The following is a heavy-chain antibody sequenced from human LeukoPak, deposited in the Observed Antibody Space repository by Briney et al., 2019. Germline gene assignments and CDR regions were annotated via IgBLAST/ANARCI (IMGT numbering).Heavy chain of an antibody. CDR2: IYPGDSDT. CDR3: ARPMTTVTIDAFDI. J-gene: IGHJ3*02. Sequence: GESLKISCKGSGYSFTSYWIGWVRQMPGKGLEWMWIIYPGDSDTRYSPSLQGQVTISADKSSSTAYLQWSSLKASDTAMYYCARPMTTVTIDAFDIWGQGTMVTVSS. V-gene: IGHV5-51*01. D-gene: IGHD4-17*01. CDR1: GYSFTSYW.